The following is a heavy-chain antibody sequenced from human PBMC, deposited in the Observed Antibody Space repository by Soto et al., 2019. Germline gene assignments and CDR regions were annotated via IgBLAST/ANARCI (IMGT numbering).Heavy chain of an antibody. CDR1: GGSISSGGYY. V-gene: IGHV4-31*03. J-gene: IGHJ4*02. CDR3: ARGGILWFGELLPGRFDY. D-gene: IGHD3-10*01. CDR2: IYYSGST. Sequence: QVQLQESGPGLVKPSQTLSLTCTVSGGSISSGGYYWSWIRQHPGKGLEWIGYIYYSGSTYYNPSLKSRVTISVDTSKNQFSLKLSSVTAADTAVYYCARGGILWFGELLPGRFDYWGQGTLVTVSS.